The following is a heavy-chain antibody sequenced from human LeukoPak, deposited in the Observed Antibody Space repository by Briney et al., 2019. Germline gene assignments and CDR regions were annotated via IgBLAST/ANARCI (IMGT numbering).Heavy chain of an antibody. Sequence: SETLSLTCTVSGGSISSSLYHWGWIRQSPGKNLEWLGSIYYTGTTHYNPSLKSRVTISVDTSKNQFSLNLSSVTAADTAVYYCAREGDSGYEGYYYYYMDVWGKGTTVTVSS. D-gene: IGHD5-12*01. CDR1: GGSISSSLYH. CDR3: AREGDSGYEGYYYYYMDV. CDR2: IYYTGTT. J-gene: IGHJ6*03. V-gene: IGHV4-39*02.